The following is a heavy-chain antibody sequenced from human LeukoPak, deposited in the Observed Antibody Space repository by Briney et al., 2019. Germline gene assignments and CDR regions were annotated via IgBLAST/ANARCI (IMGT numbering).Heavy chain of an antibody. J-gene: IGHJ6*02. Sequence: SETLSLTCTVSGGPISSYYWSWIRQPPGKGLEWIGYIYYSGSTNYNPSLKSRVTISVDTSKNQFSLKLSPVTAADTAVYYCARATGTNYYYYGMDVWGQGTTVTVSS. CDR2: IYYSGST. CDR1: GGPISSYY. D-gene: IGHD1-7*01. V-gene: IGHV4-59*01. CDR3: ARATGTNYYYYGMDV.